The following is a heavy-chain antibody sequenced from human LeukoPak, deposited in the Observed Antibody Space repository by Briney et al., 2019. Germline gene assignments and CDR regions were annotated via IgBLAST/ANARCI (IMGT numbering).Heavy chain of an antibody. CDR1: GYTFTGYY. Sequence: VASVKVSCKASGYTFTGYYMHWVRQAPGQGLEWMGRINPNSGGTNYAQKFQGRVTMTRDTSISTAYMELSRLRSDDTAVYYCARVGGPPHFSSGHDHYYYYYGMDVWGQGTTVTASS. CDR3: ARVGGPPHFSSGHDHYYYYYGMDV. V-gene: IGHV1-2*06. CDR2: INPNSGGT. D-gene: IGHD6-19*01. J-gene: IGHJ6*02.